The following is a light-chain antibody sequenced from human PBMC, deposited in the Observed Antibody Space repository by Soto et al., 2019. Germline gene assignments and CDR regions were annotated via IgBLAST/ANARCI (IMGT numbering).Light chain of an antibody. CDR3: QKYNSAPPST. J-gene: IGKJ5*01. CDR2: AAS. V-gene: IGKV1-27*01. Sequence: DIQMTQSPSSLSATVGDRVTITCRASQGISNYLAWYQQKPGKVPKLLIYAASTLQSGVPSRFSGSGSGTDFTLTISSLQPEDVATYYCQKYNSAPPSTFGQGTRLEIK. CDR1: QGISNY.